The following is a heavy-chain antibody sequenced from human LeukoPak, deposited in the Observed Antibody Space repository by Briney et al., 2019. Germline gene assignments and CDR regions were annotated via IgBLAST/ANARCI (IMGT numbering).Heavy chain of an antibody. CDR1: GFTFSTYT. J-gene: IGHJ4*02. D-gene: IGHD2-2*01. CDR3: ARGYQRPDY. Sequence: GGPLRLSCAASGFTFSTYTMNGVRQAPGKGLEWVSSISSSSNNINYADSVKGRFTISRDNAMNSVHLQMNSLRVEDTAVYYCARGYQRPDYWGQGTLITVSS. V-gene: IGHV3-21*01. CDR2: ISSSSNNI.